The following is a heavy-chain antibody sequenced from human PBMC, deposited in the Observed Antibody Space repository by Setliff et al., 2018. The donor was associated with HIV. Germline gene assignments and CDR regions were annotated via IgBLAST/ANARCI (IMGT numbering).Heavy chain of an antibody. D-gene: IGHD1-1*01. CDR2: IKSKTDGETT. CDR1: GFTFTNAW. J-gene: IGHJ4*02. V-gene: IGHV3-15*01. Sequence: PGGSLRLSCAASGFTFTNAWMSWVRQAPGKGLEWVARIKSKTDGETTDCAAPVKGRFTISRDDSKNTLFLQMNSLKTEDTAMYYCTSEADWNFVRWGQGTLVTVSS. CDR3: TSEADWNFVR.